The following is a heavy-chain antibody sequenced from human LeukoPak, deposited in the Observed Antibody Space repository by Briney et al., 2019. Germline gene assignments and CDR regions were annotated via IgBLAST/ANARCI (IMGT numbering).Heavy chain of an antibody. V-gene: IGHV4-59*01. J-gene: IGHJ4*02. CDR2: IFNSGST. CDR1: GGSISNYY. CDR3: ARAQTPSKFDH. Sequence: SETLSLTCTVSGGSISNYYWSWIRQPPGKGLEWIGHIFNSGSTSYNPSLKSRVTISVDTSKNQFSLKVTSVTAADTAVYYCARAQTPSKFDHWGQGTLVTVSS.